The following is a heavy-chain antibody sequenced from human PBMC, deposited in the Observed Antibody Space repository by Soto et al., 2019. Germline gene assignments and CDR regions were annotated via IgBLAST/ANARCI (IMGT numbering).Heavy chain of an antibody. Sequence: QDHLAQSGAEVRQPGSSVTVSCKASGGTFNNYGISWVRQAPGQGLDWRGVIIPLYGTVTYAQKFQGRASITADKSTSTAYMDLSSLRSDDTAVYYCARVRVIRRTIPSHFGLWGQGTLVTVSS. CDR3: ARVRVIRRTIPSHFGL. CDR2: IIPLYGTV. J-gene: IGHJ4*02. V-gene: IGHV1-69*06. D-gene: IGHD2-21*01. CDR1: GGTFNNYG.